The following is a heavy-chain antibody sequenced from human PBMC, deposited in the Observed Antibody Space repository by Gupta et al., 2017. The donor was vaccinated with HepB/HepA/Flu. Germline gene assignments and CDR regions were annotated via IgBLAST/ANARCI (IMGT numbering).Heavy chain of an antibody. CDR3: ARAPHIVVVPAAILSWFDP. D-gene: IGHD2-2*01. CDR2: INHSGST. CDR1: GGSFSGYY. J-gene: IGHJ5*02. V-gene: IGHV4-34*01. Sequence: QVQLQQWGAGLLKPSETLSLTCAVYGGSFSGYYWSWIRQPPGKGLEWIGEINHSGSTNYNPSLKSRVTISVDTSKNQFSLKLSSVTAADTAVYYCARAPHIVVVPAAILSWFDPWGQGTLVTGSS.